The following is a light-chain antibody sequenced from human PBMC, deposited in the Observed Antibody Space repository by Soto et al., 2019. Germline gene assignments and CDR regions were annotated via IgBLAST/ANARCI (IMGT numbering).Light chain of an antibody. V-gene: IGKV3-20*01. Sequence: EIVLTQSPGTLSLPPGERATLSCRASQSVRSSYLAWYQQKFGQAPRLLIYGASSRATGIPDRFSGSGSGTDFTLTISRLEPEDLAVYYCQQYGSSSWTFGQGTKVDIK. CDR3: QQYGSSSWT. CDR2: GAS. CDR1: QSVRSSY. J-gene: IGKJ1*01.